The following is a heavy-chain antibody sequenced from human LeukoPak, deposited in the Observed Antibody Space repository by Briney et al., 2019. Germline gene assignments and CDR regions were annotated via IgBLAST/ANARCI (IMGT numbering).Heavy chain of an antibody. CDR3: AKGEATPYYYGSGSYFYFDD. CDR2: LSGSGETT. J-gene: IGHJ4*02. CDR1: GFTFGSGFTFGSRW. D-gene: IGHD3-10*01. V-gene: IGHV3-23*01. Sequence: GGSLRLSCAVSGFTFGSGFTFGSRWMHWVRQAPGKGLEWVAALSGSGETTHYADSVKGRFTVSRDNSKSILYLQMNSLRAEDTAVYYCAKGEATPYYYGSGSYFYFDDWGQGTLVTVSS.